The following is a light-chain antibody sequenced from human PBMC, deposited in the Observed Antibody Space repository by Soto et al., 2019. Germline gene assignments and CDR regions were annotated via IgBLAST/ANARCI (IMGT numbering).Light chain of an antibody. V-gene: IGKV1-5*01. CDR1: QSISSW. CDR2: AAS. J-gene: IGKJ1*01. Sequence: DIQMTPSPSTLSASVGDRVTITCRASQSISSWLAWYQHKPGKAPNLLIYAASSLESGVPSRFSGSGSGTEFTLTISSLQPDDFATYYCQNNNSYPDKFGQGNKGDIK. CDR3: QNNNSYPDK.